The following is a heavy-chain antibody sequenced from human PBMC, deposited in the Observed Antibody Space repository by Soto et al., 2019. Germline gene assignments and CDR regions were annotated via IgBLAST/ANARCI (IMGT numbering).Heavy chain of an antibody. D-gene: IGHD3-3*01. CDR2: FDPEDGET. Sequence: ASVKVSCKVSGYTLTELSMHWVRQAPGKGLEWMGGFDPEDGETIYAQKFQGRVTMTEDTSTDTAYMELSSLRSEDTAVYYCATSITIFGVVPDAFDIWGQGTKVTVS. CDR1: GYTLTELS. CDR3: ATSITIFGVVPDAFDI. J-gene: IGHJ3*02. V-gene: IGHV1-24*01.